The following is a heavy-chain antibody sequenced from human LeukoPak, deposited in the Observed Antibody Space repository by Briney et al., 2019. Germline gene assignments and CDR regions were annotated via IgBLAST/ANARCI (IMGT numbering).Heavy chain of an antibody. CDR1: GFTFTNAW. V-gene: IGHV3-15*01. D-gene: IGHD3-10*01. J-gene: IGHJ4*02. Sequence: GGSLRLFCAASGFTFTNAWMTWVRQAPGKGLEWVGRIKSKGDGETTDYAAPVKGRFSMSRDDSKATMYLQMYSLEAEDTAVYYCTTDLGLTMIRGVIVDWGQGALVTVSS. CDR3: TTDLGLTMIRGVIVD. CDR2: IKSKGDGETT.